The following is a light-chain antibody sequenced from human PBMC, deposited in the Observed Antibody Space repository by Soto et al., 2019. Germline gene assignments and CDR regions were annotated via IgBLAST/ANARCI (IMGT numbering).Light chain of an antibody. Sequence: ENVLTHSPAPLSLSPGERATLSCRASQTVTSSLAWYQQKPGQAPRLLIYAASNRATGIPARFSGSGSGTDFTLTISSLEPEDFAVYYCQQRHNWPRTFGQGTKVDIK. V-gene: IGKV3-11*01. CDR2: AAS. CDR1: QTVTSS. CDR3: QQRHNWPRT. J-gene: IGKJ1*01.